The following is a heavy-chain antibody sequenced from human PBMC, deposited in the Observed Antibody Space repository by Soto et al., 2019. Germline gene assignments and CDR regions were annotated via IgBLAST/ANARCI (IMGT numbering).Heavy chain of an antibody. CDR2: ISAYNGNT. CDR3: ARTYYDILTGYYYYFDY. J-gene: IGHJ4*02. CDR1: GYTFTSYG. Sequence: ASVTVSCKASGYTFTSYGISWVRQAPGQGLEWMGWISAYNGNTNYAQKLQGRVTMTTDTSTSTAYMELRSLRSDDTAVYYCARTYYDILTGYYYYFDYWGQGTLVTVSS. D-gene: IGHD3-9*01. V-gene: IGHV1-18*01.